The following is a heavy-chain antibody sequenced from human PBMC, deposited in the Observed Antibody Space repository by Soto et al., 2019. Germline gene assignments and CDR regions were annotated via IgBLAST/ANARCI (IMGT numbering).Heavy chain of an antibody. CDR1: GYNFADNW. J-gene: IGHJ3*02. D-gene: IGHD5-12*01. CDR3: ARHFGRVDVVAASAKGAFDI. Sequence: EVQLVQSGAEVKKPGESLKISCTGSGYNFADNWIGWVRQMPGKVLECMGIIYPGDSDTRYSPSFQGQVTISVDKSINTAYLQWSSLDASDTAIYYCARHFGRVDVVAASAKGAFDIWGQGTMVTVSS. V-gene: IGHV5-51*01. CDR2: IYPGDSDT.